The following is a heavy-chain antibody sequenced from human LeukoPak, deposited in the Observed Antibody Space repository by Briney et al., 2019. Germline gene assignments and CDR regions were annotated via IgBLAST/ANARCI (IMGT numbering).Heavy chain of an antibody. CDR3: AIGSRDVYNWYYFDY. D-gene: IGHD5-24*01. CDR1: GGSISSGDYY. V-gene: IGHV4-30-4*01. Sequence: PSESLSLTCTVSGGSISSGDYYWGWIRQPPGKGLEWMGYMNQGGGTYYSPCLKSRITTSVDTSKNQSFLKLSSVTAADTAVYYCAIGSRDVYNWYYFDYWGQGTLVTVSS. J-gene: IGHJ4*02. CDR2: MNQGGGT.